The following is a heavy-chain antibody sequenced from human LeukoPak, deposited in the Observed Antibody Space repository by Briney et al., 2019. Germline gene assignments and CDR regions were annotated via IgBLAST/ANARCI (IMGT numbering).Heavy chain of an antibody. CDR1: GGSISSGGYY. J-gene: IGHJ3*02. CDR2: IYYSGST. CDR3: AREDGTVVDAFDI. V-gene: IGHV4-31*03. D-gene: IGHD4/OR15-4a*01. Sequence: SQTLSLTCTVSGGSISSGGYYWTRIRQHPGKGLEWIGYIYYSGSTYYNPSLKSRVTISLDTSKRQFSLKLTSVTAADTAVYYCAREDGTVVDAFDIWGQGTMVTVSS.